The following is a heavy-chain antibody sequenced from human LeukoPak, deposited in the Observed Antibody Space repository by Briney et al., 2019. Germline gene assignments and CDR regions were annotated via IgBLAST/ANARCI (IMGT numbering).Heavy chain of an antibody. CDR3: ARQITIFGVVPDAFDI. D-gene: IGHD3-3*01. Sequence: PPETLSLTCTVSGGSISSGSYYSSWIRHPAGRGLEWIGRIYTSWSTNYNPSLKSRVTISVDTSKNQFSLKLSSVTAADTAVYYCARQITIFGVVPDAFDIWGQGTMVTVSS. CDR2: IYTSWST. V-gene: IGHV4-61*02. CDR1: GGSISSGSYY. J-gene: IGHJ3*02.